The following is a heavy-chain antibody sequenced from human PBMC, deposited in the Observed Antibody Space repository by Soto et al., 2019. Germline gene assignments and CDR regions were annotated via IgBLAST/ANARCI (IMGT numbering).Heavy chain of an antibody. Sequence: GGSLRLSCAASGFTFDDYAMHWVRQAPGKGLEWVSGISWNSGSIGYADSVKGRFTISRDNAKNSLYLQMNSLRAEDTALYYCAKSPADILTGYYNWFDPWGQGTLVTVSS. D-gene: IGHD3-9*01. J-gene: IGHJ5*02. CDR1: GFTFDDYA. V-gene: IGHV3-9*01. CDR3: AKSPADILTGYYNWFDP. CDR2: ISWNSGSI.